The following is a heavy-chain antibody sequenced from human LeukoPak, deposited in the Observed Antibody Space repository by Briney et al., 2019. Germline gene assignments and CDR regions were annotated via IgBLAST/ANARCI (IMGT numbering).Heavy chain of an antibody. CDR2: ISGSGGST. V-gene: IGHV3-23*01. CDR1: GFTFSSYA. Sequence: GGSLRLSCAASGFTFSSYAMSWVRQAPGKGLEWVSAISGSGGSTYYADSVKGRSTISRDNSKNTLYLQMNSLRAEDTAVYYCAKLTIFGVVISPMGYWGQGTLVTVSS. D-gene: IGHD3-3*01. CDR3: AKLTIFGVVISPMGY. J-gene: IGHJ4*02.